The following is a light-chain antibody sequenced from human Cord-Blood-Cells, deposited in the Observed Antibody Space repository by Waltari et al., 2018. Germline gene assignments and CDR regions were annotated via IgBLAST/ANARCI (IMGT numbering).Light chain of an antibody. CDR1: QRVSRY. V-gene: IGKV3-11*01. CDR3: QQRSNWPPLT. CDR2: DAS. Sequence: EIVLTQSPATLSLSPGERAPLSCRASQRVSRYLACYQQKPGQAPRLLIYDASNRATGIPARFSGSWSGTDFTLTISSLDPEDFAVYYCQQRSNWPPLTFGGGTKVEIK. J-gene: IGKJ4*01.